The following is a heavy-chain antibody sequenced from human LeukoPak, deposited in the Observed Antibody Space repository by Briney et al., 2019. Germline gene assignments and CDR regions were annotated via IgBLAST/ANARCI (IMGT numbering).Heavy chain of an antibody. CDR3: ARRRDYFDY. V-gene: IGHV3-11*01. CDR2: ISRSDNTI. J-gene: IGHJ4*02. CDR1: GFTFSDYY. Sequence: GGSLRLSCAASGFTFSDYYMCWIRQAPGKGLEWVSYISRSDNTIYYADSVKGRFTVSRDNAKNSLYLQMNSLRAEDTAVYYCARRRDYFDYWGQGTVVTVSS.